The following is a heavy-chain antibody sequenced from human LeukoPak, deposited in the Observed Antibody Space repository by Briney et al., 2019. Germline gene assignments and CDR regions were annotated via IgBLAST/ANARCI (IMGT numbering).Heavy chain of an antibody. V-gene: IGHV5-51*01. CDR1: GFSFSSYW. CDR3: ARLLQLVPAKRVWFDP. D-gene: IGHD1-26*01. CDR2: IYPGDSDT. Sequence: GESLKISCKGSGFSFSSYWIAWVRQMPGKGLEWMGIIYPGDSDTRYSPSFQGHVTISADKSISTAYLQWTSLEASDTGTYYCARLLQLVPAKRVWFDPWGQGTRVTVSS. J-gene: IGHJ5*02.